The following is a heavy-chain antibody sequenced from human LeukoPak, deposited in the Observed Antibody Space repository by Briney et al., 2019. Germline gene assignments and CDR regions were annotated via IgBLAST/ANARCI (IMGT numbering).Heavy chain of an antibody. CDR1: GFTFSSYW. CDR2: INSDGSST. V-gene: IGHV3-74*01. CDR3: ASHYGGNPRDWFDP. Sequence: GGSLRLSCAASGFTFSSYWMHWVRQAPGKGLVWVSRINSDGSSTSYADSVKGRFTISRDNAKNTLYLQMNSLRAEDTAVYYCASHYGGNPRDWFDPWGQGTLVTVSS. J-gene: IGHJ5*02. D-gene: IGHD4-23*01.